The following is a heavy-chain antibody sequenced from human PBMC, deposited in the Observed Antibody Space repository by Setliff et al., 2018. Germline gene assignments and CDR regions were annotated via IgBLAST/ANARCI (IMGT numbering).Heavy chain of an antibody. V-gene: IGHV1-3*01. CDR2: ISGGDGNT. D-gene: IGHD1-1*01. CDR1: GYTFTNYG. CDR3: ASKYCGINDCQLPVFDY. Sequence: GASVKVSCKASGYTFTNYGMHWVRQAPGQSLEWMGWISGGDGNTKYSKQFQGRLTLTRDTSANTAYMELSTLTSEDTAVYFCASKYCGINDCQLPVFDYWGQGTLVTVSS. J-gene: IGHJ4*02.